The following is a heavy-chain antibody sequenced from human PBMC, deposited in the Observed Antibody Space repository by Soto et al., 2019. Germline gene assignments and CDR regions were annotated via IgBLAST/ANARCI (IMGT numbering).Heavy chain of an antibody. Sequence: GASVKVSCKASGYTFTDCYFHWLRQARGQGREGMGWIKPNSGGTNYAQKFQGRVTMTRDTSINTAYMEMSRLTSDDTAVYVCSRERNPTNSYYYYGMDVWGQGTTVTVSS. CDR2: IKPNSGGT. CDR3: SRERNPTNSYYYYGMDV. J-gene: IGHJ6*02. CDR1: GYTFTDCY. V-gene: IGHV1-2*02. D-gene: IGHD1-1*01.